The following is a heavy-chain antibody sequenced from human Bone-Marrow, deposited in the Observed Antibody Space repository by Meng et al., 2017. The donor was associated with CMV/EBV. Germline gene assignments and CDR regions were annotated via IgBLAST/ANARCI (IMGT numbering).Heavy chain of an antibody. CDR3: ARVGGSDAFDI. J-gene: IGHJ3*02. D-gene: IGHD1-26*01. V-gene: IGHV3-7*04. Sequence: GESLKISCAASGFTFSSYWMSWVRQAPGKGLEWVANIKQDGSEKYYVDSVKGRFTISRDNAKNSLYLQMNSLRAEDTAVYYCARVGGSDAFDIWGPGTRVTGSS. CDR2: IKQDGSEK. CDR1: GFTFSSYW.